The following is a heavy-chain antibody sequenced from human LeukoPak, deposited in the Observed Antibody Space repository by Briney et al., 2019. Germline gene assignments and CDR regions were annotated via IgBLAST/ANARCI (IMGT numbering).Heavy chain of an antibody. CDR3: ARDSYGITMVRGVRVWFDP. Sequence: ASVKVSCKASGYTFTSYGISWVRQAPGQGLEWMGWISAYNGNTNYAQKLQGRVTMTTDTSTSTAYMELRSLRSDDTAVYYCARDSYGITMVRGVRVWFDPWGQGTLVTVSS. V-gene: IGHV1-18*01. D-gene: IGHD3-10*01. CDR1: GYTFTSYG. CDR2: ISAYNGNT. J-gene: IGHJ5*02.